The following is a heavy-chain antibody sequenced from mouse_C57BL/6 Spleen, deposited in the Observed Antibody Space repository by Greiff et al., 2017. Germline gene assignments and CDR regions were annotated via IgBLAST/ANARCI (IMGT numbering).Heavy chain of an antibody. CDR1: GFTFSDYG. D-gene: IGHD1-1*01. CDR2: ISSGSSTI. V-gene: IGHV5-17*01. Sequence: EVQLKESGGGLVKPGGSLKLSCAASGFTFSDYGMHWVRQAPEKGLEWVAYISSGSSTIYYADTVKGRFTISRDNAKNTLFLQMTSLRSEDTAMYYGATNYYGSSYCWYFDVWGTGTTVTVSS. J-gene: IGHJ1*03. CDR3: ATNYYGSSYCWYFDV.